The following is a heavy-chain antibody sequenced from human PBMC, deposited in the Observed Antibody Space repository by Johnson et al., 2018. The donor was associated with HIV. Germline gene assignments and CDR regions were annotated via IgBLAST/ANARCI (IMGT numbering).Heavy chain of an antibody. D-gene: IGHD6-19*01. CDR2: ITYDGRNK. J-gene: IGHJ3*02. Sequence: QVLLVESGGGVMQPGKSLRLSCEASGFTFRSYAMHWVRQAPGKGLEWVAVITYDGRNKYYADSVKGRFIIFRDNSKNLTNLQMNGLSDEDTADYYCVRDQGSGGPTNAFDIWGRGTRVTVSS. CDR1: GFTFRSYA. V-gene: IGHV3-30*04. CDR3: VRDQGSGGPTNAFDI.